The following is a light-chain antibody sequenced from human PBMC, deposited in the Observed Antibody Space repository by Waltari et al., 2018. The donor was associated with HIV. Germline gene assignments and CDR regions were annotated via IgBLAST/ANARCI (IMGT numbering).Light chain of an antibody. V-gene: IGLV3-25*03. CDR3: QSAASSATYRV. J-gene: IGLJ3*02. CDR2: KES. Sequence: SYELTQPPSVSVSTGHTARNTCSGDALPKQYAYWYQQKPGQAPVLVIYKESVRPSGIPERFSGSSSGTTVTLTISGVQAEDEADYYCQSAASSATYRVFGGGTKLTVL. CDR1: ALPKQY.